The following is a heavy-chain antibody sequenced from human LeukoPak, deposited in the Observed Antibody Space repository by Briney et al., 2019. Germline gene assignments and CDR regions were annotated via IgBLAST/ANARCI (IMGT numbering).Heavy chain of an antibody. CDR3: ARDLDFYATDY. D-gene: IGHD2/OR15-2a*01. CDR1: GFSLSGYW. Sequence: GSLRLSCAASGFSLSGYWTSWVRQAPGQGLEWVANIGKDGSWIHYADSVKGRFTISRDNAKNSLYLQMNSLRADDTAIYYCARDLDFYATDYWGQGTLVTVSS. J-gene: IGHJ4*02. CDR2: IGKDGSWI. V-gene: IGHV3-7*01.